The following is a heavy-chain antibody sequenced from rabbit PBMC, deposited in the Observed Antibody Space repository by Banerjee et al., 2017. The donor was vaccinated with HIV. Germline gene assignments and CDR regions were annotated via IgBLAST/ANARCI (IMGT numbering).Heavy chain of an antibody. D-gene: IGHD2-1*01. V-gene: IGHV1S40*01. J-gene: IGHJ4*01. Sequence: QSLEESGGGLVTPGASLTLTCTASGFSFSSNYYMCWVRQAPGKGLEWIAWIYAGSSGSTYYANWAKGRFTISKPSSTTVTLQMTSLTAADTATYFCAREHSYADYGDFNLWGQGTLVTVS. CDR2: IYAGSSGST. CDR1: GFSFSSNYY. CDR3: AREHSYADYGDFNL.